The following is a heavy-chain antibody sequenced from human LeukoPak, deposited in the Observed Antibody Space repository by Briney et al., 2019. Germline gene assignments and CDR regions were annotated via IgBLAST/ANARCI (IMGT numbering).Heavy chain of an antibody. CDR1: GGSFSGYY. V-gene: IGHV4-34*01. D-gene: IGHD2-2*01. CDR3: ARGGGSFRYCSSTSCLHAFDP. CDR2: INHSGGT. Sequence: SETLSLTCAVYGGSFSGYYWSWIRQPPGKGLEWIGEINHSGGTNYNPSLKSRVTISVDTSKNQFSLKLSSVTAADTAVYYCARGGGSFRYCSSTSCLHAFDPWGQGTLVTVSS. J-gene: IGHJ5*02.